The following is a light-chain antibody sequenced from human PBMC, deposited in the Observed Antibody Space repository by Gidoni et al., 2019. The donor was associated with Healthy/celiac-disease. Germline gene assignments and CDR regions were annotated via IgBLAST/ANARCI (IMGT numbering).Light chain of an antibody. Sequence: QSALTQPASVSGSPGQSSTISCTGTSSDVGGYHYVSWYQPHPGKAPKLMIYDVSNRPSGVSNRFSGSKSGNTASLTISGLQAEDEADYYCSSYTSSSTLVVFGTGTKVTVL. CDR3: SSYTSSSTLVV. V-gene: IGLV2-14*03. CDR1: SSDVGGYHY. J-gene: IGLJ1*01. CDR2: DVS.